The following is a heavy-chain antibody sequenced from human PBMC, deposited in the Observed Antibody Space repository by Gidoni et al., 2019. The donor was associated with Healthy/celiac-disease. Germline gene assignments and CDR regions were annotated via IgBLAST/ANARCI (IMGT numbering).Heavy chain of an antibody. CDR1: GLSRSISGVG. J-gene: IGHJ4*02. V-gene: IGHV2-5*02. CDR2: IYWDDDK. Sequence: QIPLKDSGPTLVKPTQTLTLTGTFSGLSRSISGVGVGWIRQPPGKALEWLALIYWDDDKRYSPSLKRRLTITKDTSKNQVVLKMTKMDPVDTATYYCARAAERWLQFYYFDYWGQGTLVTVSS. CDR3: ARAAERWLQFYYFDY. D-gene: IGHD5-12*01.